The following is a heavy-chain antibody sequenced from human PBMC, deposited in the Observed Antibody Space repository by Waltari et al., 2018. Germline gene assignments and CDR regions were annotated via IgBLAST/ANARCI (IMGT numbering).Heavy chain of an antibody. CDR3: ANSMSGPRVQ. D-gene: IGHD3-3*01. J-gene: IGHJ4*02. V-gene: IGHV1-69-2*01. CDR2: FDPENGDS. Sequence: EAQLIQSGAEVQKPGATVSISCKASGYPISDYYIHWVQQAPGKGIEWMARFDPENGDSEFADKFQGRVSVTADTSTDTAYLDLTSLTSEDSAIYYCANSMSGPRVQWGQGTLLTVTS. CDR1: GYPISDYY.